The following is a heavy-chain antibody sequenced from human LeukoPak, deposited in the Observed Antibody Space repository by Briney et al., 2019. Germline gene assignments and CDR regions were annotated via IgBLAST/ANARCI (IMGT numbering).Heavy chain of an antibody. CDR1: GFTFSSYE. J-gene: IGHJ4*02. CDR3: ARDRPYFDY. Sequence: GGSLRLSCAASGFTFSSYEMNWVRQAPGKGLEWVSYISSSGSTIYYADSVKGRFTTSRDNAENSLYLQMNSLRAEDTAVYYCARDRPYFDYWGQGTLVTVSS. CDR2: ISSSGSTI. V-gene: IGHV3-48*03.